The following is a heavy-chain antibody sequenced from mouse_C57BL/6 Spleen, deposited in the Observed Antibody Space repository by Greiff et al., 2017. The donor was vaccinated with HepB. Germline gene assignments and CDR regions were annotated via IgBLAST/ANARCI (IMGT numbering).Heavy chain of an antibody. CDR1: GFTFSDYY. CDR3: ARVYYNNYPGYFDY. D-gene: IGHD2-5*01. CDR2: INYDGSST. J-gene: IGHJ2*01. V-gene: IGHV5-16*01. Sequence: DVMLVESEGGLVQPGSSMKFSCTASGFTFSDYYMAWVRQVPEKGLEWVANINYDGSSTYYLDSLKSRFIISRDNAKNILYLQMSSLKSEDTATYYCARVYYNNYPGYFDYWSQGTTLTVSS.